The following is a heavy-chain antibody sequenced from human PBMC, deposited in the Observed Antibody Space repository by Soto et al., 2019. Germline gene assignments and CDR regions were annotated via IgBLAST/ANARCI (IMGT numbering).Heavy chain of an antibody. V-gene: IGHV4-39*01. D-gene: IGHD4-17*01. CDR1: GASIIRTHNL. Sequence: PSETLSLTSTVTGASIIRTHNLWDWIRQPPGKGLELIGSIFYSGTTYNNPSLNSRVTLSVDTSKNQFSLKLNSVTAADTAVYYCARYYGDYKNYFDYWGQGTLVTVS. CDR3: ARYYGDYKNYFDY. CDR2: IFYSGTT. J-gene: IGHJ4*02.